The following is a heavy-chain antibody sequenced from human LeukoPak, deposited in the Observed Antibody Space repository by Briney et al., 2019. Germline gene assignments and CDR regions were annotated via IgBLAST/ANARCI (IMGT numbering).Heavy chain of an antibody. CDR3: ARDPFTIFGVGLDY. J-gene: IGHJ4*02. CDR2: INPNSGGT. CDR1: GYTFTGYY. D-gene: IGHD3-3*01. Sequence: ASVKVSCKASGYTFTGYYMHWVRQAPGQGLGWMGWINPNSGGTNYAQKFQGRVTMTRDTSISTAYMELSRLRSDDTAVYYCARDPFTIFGVGLDYWGQGTLVTVSS. V-gene: IGHV1-2*02.